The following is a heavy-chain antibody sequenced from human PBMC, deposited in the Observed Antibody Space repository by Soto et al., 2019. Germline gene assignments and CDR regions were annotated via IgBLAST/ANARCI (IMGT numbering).Heavy chain of an antibody. J-gene: IGHJ4*02. CDR1: DDSINSDKYY. CDR2: IYYRGNA. Sequence: QLQLQESGPGLVKPSETPSLTCSVSDDSINSDKYYWGWIRQPPGKGLEWIGSIYYRGNAYYNPSLQPRVTISLDKSRSQFSLKLNSVTAADSAVYFCARLEGLATISYYFDFWGPGALVTVSS. V-gene: IGHV4-39*01. D-gene: IGHD3-9*01. CDR3: ARLEGLATISYYFDF.